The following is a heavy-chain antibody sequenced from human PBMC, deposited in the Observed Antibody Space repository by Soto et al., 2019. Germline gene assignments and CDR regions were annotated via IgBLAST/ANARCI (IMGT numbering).Heavy chain of an antibody. CDR2: IYYSGST. Sequence: SETLSLTCTVSGGSISSYYWSWIRQPPGKGLEWIGYIYYSGSTNYNPSLKSRVTISVDTSKNQFSLKLSSVTAADTAVYYCAREGLYGSGWYNGFDPWGQGTLVTVSS. J-gene: IGHJ5*02. V-gene: IGHV4-59*01. D-gene: IGHD6-19*01. CDR3: AREGLYGSGWYNGFDP. CDR1: GGSISSYY.